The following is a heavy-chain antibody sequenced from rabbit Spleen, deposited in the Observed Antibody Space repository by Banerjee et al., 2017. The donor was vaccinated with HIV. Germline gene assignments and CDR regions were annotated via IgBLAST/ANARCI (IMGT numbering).Heavy chain of an antibody. D-gene: IGHD1-1*01. J-gene: IGHJ4*01. CDR1: GFSFSSNR. CDR2: IDTNDGDT. V-gene: IGHV1S45*01. CDR3: ARDLVAVIGWNFSL. Sequence: QEQLEESGGDLVKPGGTLTLTCTVSGFSFSSNRICWVRQAPGKGLEWIACIDTNDGDTDYANWPKGRFTISKTSSTTVTLQMTSLTAADTATYFCARDLVAVIGWNFSLWGPGTLVTVS.